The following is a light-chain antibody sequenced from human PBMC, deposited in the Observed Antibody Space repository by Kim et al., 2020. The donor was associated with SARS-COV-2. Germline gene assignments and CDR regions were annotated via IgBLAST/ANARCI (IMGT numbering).Light chain of an antibody. CDR3: NSRDSNGNHLV. CDR2: GKN. Sequence: AWGQTVRITCQGEGRRNYFASWYQQRPGQAPILVIYGKNSRPSGIPDRFSGSSSGSTASLTITGAQAEDEADYYCNSRDSNGNHLVFGGGTQLTVL. J-gene: IGLJ2*01. V-gene: IGLV3-19*01. CDR1: GRRNYF.